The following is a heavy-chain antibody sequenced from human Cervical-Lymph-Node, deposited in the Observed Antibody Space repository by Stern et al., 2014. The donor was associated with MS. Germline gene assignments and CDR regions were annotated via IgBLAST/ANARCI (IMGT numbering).Heavy chain of an antibody. CDR2: IYISGDA. V-gene: IGHV4-61*02. J-gene: IGHJ5*02. CDR1: GGSITSGNHY. Sequence: QVQLQESGPGLVKPSQTLSLTCTVSGGSITSGNHYWSWIRQPAGKGLEWIGRIYISGDAKYNPSLKNRVTISIDTSRDQFSLRLPSVTAADTAVYYCARGLGPFDPWGQGTLVTVAS. CDR3: ARGLGPFDP. D-gene: IGHD5/OR15-5a*01.